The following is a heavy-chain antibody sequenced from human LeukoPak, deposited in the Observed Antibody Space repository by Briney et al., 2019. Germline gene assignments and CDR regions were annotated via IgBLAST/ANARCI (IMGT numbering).Heavy chain of an antibody. CDR1: GFTFSSYS. V-gene: IGHV3-21*01. Sequence: GGSLRLSCAASGFTFSSYSMNWVRQAPGKGLEWVSSISSSGSYIYYADSVKGRFTISRDNARNSLYLRMNSLRAEDTAVYYCARDQQFYSSSGFDYWGQGTLVTVSS. D-gene: IGHD6-6*01. CDR3: ARDQQFYSSSGFDY. J-gene: IGHJ4*02. CDR2: ISSSGSYI.